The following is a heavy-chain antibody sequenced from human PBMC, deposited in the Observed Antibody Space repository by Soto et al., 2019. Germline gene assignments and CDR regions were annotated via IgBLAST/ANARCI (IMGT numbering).Heavy chain of an antibody. CDR1: GGSINTDY. Sequence: QVQLQESGPGLVKPSETLSLTCTVSGGSINTDYWSWIRQPPGKGLEWIGYIHYSGNTNYNPSLKSRVTISGDTSKKQCSLKLFSVTAADPAVYYCARENYYDSRGYVGVEPWGQGTLVTVSS. V-gene: IGHV4-59*01. J-gene: IGHJ5*02. D-gene: IGHD3-22*01. CDR2: IHYSGNT. CDR3: ARENYYDSRGYVGVEP.